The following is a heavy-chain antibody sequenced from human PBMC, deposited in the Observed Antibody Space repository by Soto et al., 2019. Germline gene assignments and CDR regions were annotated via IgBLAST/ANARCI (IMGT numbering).Heavy chain of an antibody. CDR3: AKVAASSWHANWFAP. Sequence: LRLSCKASGFDFRGTGMHWVRQAPGKGLEWVAVISYDENTKDYGDSVKGRFTVSRDNSNNTLYLQMHSLASDDTAVYYCAKVAASSWHANWFAPWGQGTLVTVSS. CDR1: GFDFRGTG. V-gene: IGHV3-30*18. D-gene: IGHD6-13*01. CDR2: ISYDENTK. J-gene: IGHJ5*02.